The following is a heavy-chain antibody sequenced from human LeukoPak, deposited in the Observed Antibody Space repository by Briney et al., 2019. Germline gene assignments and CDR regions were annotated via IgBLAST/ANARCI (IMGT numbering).Heavy chain of an antibody. V-gene: IGHV3-30-3*01. Sequence: GRSLRLSCAASGFTFSNYALHWVRQAPGKGLEWVALIRCGGSNKYYADSVKGRFTISRDNSKNALYLQMNSLRTEDTAVYYCARAGDYGSGSFRWRHFDYWGQGTLVTVSS. CDR1: GFTFSNYA. CDR3: ARAGDYGSGSFRWRHFDY. J-gene: IGHJ4*02. CDR2: IRCGGSNK. D-gene: IGHD3-10*01.